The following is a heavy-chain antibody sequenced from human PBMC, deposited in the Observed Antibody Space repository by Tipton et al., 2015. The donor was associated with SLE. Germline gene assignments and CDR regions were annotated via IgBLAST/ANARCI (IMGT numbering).Heavy chain of an antibody. J-gene: IGHJ4*02. CDR3: ARSFDYGDSF. Sequence: QLVQSGAEVKKPGASVKVSCKASGYNFIGYYMHWVRQAPGQGLEWMGRINPHSGGTDYAQSFQGRVAMTRDTSINTAYMEVSRLRSDDTAVYFCARSFDYGDSFWGPGTLVTVSS. CDR2: INPHSGGT. V-gene: IGHV1-2*06. CDR1: GYNFIGYY. D-gene: IGHD4-17*01.